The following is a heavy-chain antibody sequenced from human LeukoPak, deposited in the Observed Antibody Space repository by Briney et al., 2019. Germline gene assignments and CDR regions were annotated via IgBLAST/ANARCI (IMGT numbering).Heavy chain of an antibody. CDR1: GFTYSHYG. J-gene: IGHJ4*02. Sequence: PGGSLRLSCAASGFTYSHYGMHWVRQAPGNGLEWVAVIWSDATEKYYGDAVKGRFTISGDNSRNTLYLQMNSLRAEDTAVYYCAKDAQRGFDYSNSLENWGQGTLVTVSS. D-gene: IGHD4-11*01. V-gene: IGHV3-33*06. CDR2: IWSDATEK. CDR3: AKDAQRGFDYSNSLEN.